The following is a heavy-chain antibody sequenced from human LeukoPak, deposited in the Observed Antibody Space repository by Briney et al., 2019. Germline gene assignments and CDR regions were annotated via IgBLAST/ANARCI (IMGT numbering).Heavy chain of an antibody. J-gene: IGHJ3*02. CDR2: ISGSGGST. Sequence: GGSLRLSCAASGFTVSSNYMSWVRQASGKGLEWVSVISGSGGSTYYADSVKGRFTISRDNSKNTLYLQMNSLRAEDTAIYFCARVGYNEDAFDIWGQGTMVTVSS. V-gene: IGHV3-23*01. CDR3: ARVGYNEDAFDI. D-gene: IGHD5-24*01. CDR1: GFTVSSNY.